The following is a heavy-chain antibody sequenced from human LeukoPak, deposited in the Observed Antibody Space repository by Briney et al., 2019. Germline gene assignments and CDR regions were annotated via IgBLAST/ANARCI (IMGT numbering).Heavy chain of an antibody. V-gene: IGHV3-48*03. J-gene: IGHJ4*02. CDR2: ISSSGSTI. CDR1: GFTFSSYE. D-gene: IGHD3-10*01. CDR3: ARDRNYGSGFDY. Sequence: GGSLRLSCAASGFTFSSYEMNWVRQAPGKGLEWVSYISSSGSTIYYADSVEGRFTISRDNAKNSLYLQMNSLRAEDTAVYYCARDRNYGSGFDYWGQGTLVTVSS.